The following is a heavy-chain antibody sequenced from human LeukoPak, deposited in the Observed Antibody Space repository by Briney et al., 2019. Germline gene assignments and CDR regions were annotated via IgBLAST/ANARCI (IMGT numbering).Heavy chain of an antibody. V-gene: IGHV4-59*01. J-gene: IGHJ4*02. CDR3: ARARRVAVRGIYFDF. CDR1: GDSITNYY. Sequence: PSETLSLTCTVSGDSITNYYWSWIRHSPGKGLESIAFIHHSGSANYNPSLKSRVTMSVDTSKNQFSLKMSSVTAADTALYHCARARRVAVRGIYFDFWGQGALVTVSS. D-gene: IGHD3-10*02. CDR2: IHHSGSA.